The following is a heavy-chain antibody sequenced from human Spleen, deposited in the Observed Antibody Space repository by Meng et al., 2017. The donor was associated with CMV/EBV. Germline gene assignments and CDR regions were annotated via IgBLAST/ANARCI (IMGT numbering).Heavy chain of an antibody. D-gene: IGHD3-16*01. J-gene: IGHJ5*01. CDR3: AKSPFGDQYWFDS. Sequence: GESLKISCAASGFTFSNFEMNWVRQAPGKGLEWLSYISGSGRIIKYAESVKGRFTLSRDNAKNSVFLQMTSLRAEDTAVYFCAKSPFGDQYWFDSWGQGAQVTVSS. CDR1: GFTFSNFE. V-gene: IGHV3-48*03. CDR2: ISGSGRII.